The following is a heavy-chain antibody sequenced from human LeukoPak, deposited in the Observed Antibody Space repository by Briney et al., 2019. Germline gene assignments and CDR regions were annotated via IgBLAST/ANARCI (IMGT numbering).Heavy chain of an antibody. D-gene: IGHD6-19*01. V-gene: IGHV7-4-1*02. CDR2: INPNTGNP. J-gene: IGHJ4*02. Sequence: ASVKVSCKASGYTFTRYAMNWLRQAPGQGLEWMGWINPNTGNPTYARAFTGRFVFSLDTSVSTAYLQISSLNTEDTAVYYCAIDQPVAGVSNFDSWGQGILVTVSS. CDR1: GYTFTRYA. CDR3: AIDQPVAGVSNFDS.